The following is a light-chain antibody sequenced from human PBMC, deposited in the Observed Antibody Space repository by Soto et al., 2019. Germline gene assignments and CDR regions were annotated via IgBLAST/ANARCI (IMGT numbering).Light chain of an antibody. CDR3: QQFGT. J-gene: IGKJ1*01. CDR2: EAS. V-gene: IGKV1-5*01. CDR1: HGIIGW. Sequence: DIQMTQSPSTLSASVGDRVTITCRASHGIIGWLAWYQQKPGKAPKLLIYEASTLKSGVPSRFSGSKSGAEFTLTISSLQPDDFATYYCQQFGTFGHGTRLE.